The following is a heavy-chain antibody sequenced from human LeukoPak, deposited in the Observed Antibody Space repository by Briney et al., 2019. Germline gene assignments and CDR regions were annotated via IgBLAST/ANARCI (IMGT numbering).Heavy chain of an antibody. CDR1: GFTFDDYG. CDR3: ARDKLRYFDWLLDY. Sequence: GRSLRLSCAASGFTFDDYGMHWVRQAPGKGLEWVSGISWNSGRIDYADSVKGRFTISRDNAKNSLYLQMNSLRAEDTAVYYCARDKLRYFDWLLDYWGQGTLVTVSS. CDR2: ISWNSGRI. V-gene: IGHV3-9*01. D-gene: IGHD3-9*01. J-gene: IGHJ4*02.